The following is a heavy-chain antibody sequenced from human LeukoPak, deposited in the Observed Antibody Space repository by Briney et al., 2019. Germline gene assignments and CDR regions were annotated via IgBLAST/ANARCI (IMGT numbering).Heavy chain of an antibody. CDR3: GTSRDGFNYLNY. Sequence: PGGSLRLSCAASGFTFSRWWMHWVRQAPGKGLVWVSRINSDGSTISYADSAKGRFTISRDNAKDTLYLQMNSLRAEDTAVYFCGTSRDGFNYLNYWGQGAQVTVSS. CDR2: INSDGSTI. J-gene: IGHJ4*02. D-gene: IGHD5-24*01. V-gene: IGHV3-74*01. CDR1: GFTFSRWW.